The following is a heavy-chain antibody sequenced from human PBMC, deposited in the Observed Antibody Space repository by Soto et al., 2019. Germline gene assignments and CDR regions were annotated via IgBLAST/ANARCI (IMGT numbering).Heavy chain of an antibody. Sequence: QVQLQESGPGLVKPSQTLSLTCTVSGGSISSGDYYWSWIRQPPGKGLEWLGYIYYSGSNYCNPRRRMRATTEVAPAQNQHLLKLGSVAAADNAVYNCARDGGNYYDSSGYYGDAFDIWGQGTMVTVSS. J-gene: IGHJ3*02. V-gene: IGHV4-30-4*01. CDR1: GGSISSGDYY. CDR3: ARDGGNYYDSSGYYGDAFDI. CDR2: IYYSGSN. D-gene: IGHD3-22*01.